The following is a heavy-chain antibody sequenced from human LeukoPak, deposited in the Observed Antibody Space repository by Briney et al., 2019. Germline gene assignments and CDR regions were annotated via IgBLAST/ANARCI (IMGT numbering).Heavy chain of an antibody. Sequence: SETLSLTCAVYGGSFSGYYWSWIRQPPGKGLERIGEINHSGSTNYNPSLKSRVTISVDTSKNQFSLKLSSVTAADTAVYYCAGSLIVEVAAAHLGDYYNGMDVWGQGTTVTVSS. J-gene: IGHJ6*02. V-gene: IGHV4-34*01. CDR3: AGSLIVEVAAAHLGDYYNGMDV. D-gene: IGHD2-2*01. CDR2: INHSGST. CDR1: GGSFSGYY.